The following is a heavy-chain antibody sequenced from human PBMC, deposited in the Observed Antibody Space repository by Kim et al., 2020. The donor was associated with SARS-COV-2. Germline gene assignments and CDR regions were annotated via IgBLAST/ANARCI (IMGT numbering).Heavy chain of an antibody. CDR2: MYFGGSA. V-gene: IGHV4-39*01. Sequence: SETLSLTCSVSGVSIRSSSYYWGWIRQSPEKGLEWIASMYFGGSARYNPSLKSRVTISLDTSKNQFSLNLNSVTAADTAMFYCVRHPRAAPIDSWGRGTLVTVSS. CDR3: VRHPRAAPIDS. CDR1: GVSIRSSSYY. D-gene: IGHD2-2*02. J-gene: IGHJ5*01.